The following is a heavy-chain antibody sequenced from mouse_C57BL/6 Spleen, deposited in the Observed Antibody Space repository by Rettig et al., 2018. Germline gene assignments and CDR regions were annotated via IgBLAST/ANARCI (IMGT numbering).Heavy chain of an antibody. V-gene: IGHV5-4*01. CDR3: AREGRIYYGRYFDV. CDR2: ISDGGSYT. Sequence: EVQLVESGGGLVKPGGSLKLSCAASGFTFSSYAMSWVRQTPEKRLEWVATISDGGSYTYYPDNVKGRFTISRDNAKNNLYLQMSHLKSEDTAMYYCAREGRIYYGRYFDVWGTGTTVTVSS. J-gene: IGHJ1*03. D-gene: IGHD2-1*01. CDR1: GFTFSSYA.